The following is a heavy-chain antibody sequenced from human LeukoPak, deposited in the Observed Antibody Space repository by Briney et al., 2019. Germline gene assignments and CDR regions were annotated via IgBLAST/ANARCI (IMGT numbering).Heavy chain of an antibody. V-gene: IGHV4-4*02. CDR3: AQTRGGSSGWCY. CDR2: IYHSGST. Sequence: SETLSLTCAVSGGSISSSNWWSWVRQPPGKGLEWIGEIYHSGSTNYNPSLKSRVTISVDKSKNQFSLKLSSVTAADTAVYYCAQTRGGSSGWCYWGQGTLVTVSS. D-gene: IGHD6-19*01. CDR1: GGSISSSNW. J-gene: IGHJ4*02.